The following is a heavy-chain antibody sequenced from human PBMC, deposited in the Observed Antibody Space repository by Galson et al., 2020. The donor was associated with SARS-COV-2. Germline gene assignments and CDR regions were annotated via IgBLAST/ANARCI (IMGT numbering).Heavy chain of an antibody. D-gene: IGHD2-2*01. CDR3: AKNRDCSSTSCYLDY. V-gene: IGHV3-33*06. CDR2: IWYDGRNK. J-gene: IGHJ4*02. Sequence: GGSLRLSCAASGFISSSYGMHWVRQAPGKGLEWVAVIWYDGRNKYYADSVKGRFTISRDNSKNTLYLQMNSLRAEDTAVYYCAKNRDCSSTSCYLDYWGQGTLVTVSS. CDR1: GFISSSYG.